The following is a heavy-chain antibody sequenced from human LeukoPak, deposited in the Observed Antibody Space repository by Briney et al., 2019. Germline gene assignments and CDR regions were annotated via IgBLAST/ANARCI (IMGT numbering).Heavy chain of an antibody. Sequence: ASVKVSCKXSGYTFTSYGISWVRQAPGQGLEWMGWISAYIGNTKYEQKRQCRGTMTTDTSTSTAYIDLRSVRSDDTTAYYFSREFSYGPIDYWGQGTLVTVYS. CDR2: ISAYIGNT. J-gene: IGHJ4*02. CDR1: GYTFTSYG. D-gene: IGHD5-18*01. V-gene: IGHV1-18*01. CDR3: SREFSYGPIDY.